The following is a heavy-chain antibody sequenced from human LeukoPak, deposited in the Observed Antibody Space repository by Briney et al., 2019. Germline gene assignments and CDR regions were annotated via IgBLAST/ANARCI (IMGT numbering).Heavy chain of an antibody. D-gene: IGHD1-26*01. V-gene: IGHV3-64*01. CDR1: GFTFSSYA. J-gene: IGHJ4*02. CDR2: ISSNGGST. Sequence: PGGSLRLSCAASGFTFSSYAMHWVRQAPGKGLEYVSAISSNGGSTYYANSVKGRFTISRDNSKNTLYLQMGSLRAEDMAVYYCARVRLLRSYFLDYWGQGTLFTVSS. CDR3: ARVRLLRSYFLDY.